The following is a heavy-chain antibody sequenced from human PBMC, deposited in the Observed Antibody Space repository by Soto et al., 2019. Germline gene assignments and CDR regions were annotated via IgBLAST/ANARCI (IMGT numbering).Heavy chain of an antibody. CDR1: GFTFSSYA. D-gene: IGHD1-26*01. CDR2: ISYDGSNK. J-gene: IGHJ4*02. V-gene: IGHV3-30-3*01. Sequence: PGGSLRLSCAASGFTFSSYAMHWVRQAPGKGLEWVAVISYDGSNKYYADSVKGRFTISRDNFKNTLYLQMNSLRAEDTAVYYCAREWDSSFDYWGQGTLVTVSS. CDR3: AREWDSSFDY.